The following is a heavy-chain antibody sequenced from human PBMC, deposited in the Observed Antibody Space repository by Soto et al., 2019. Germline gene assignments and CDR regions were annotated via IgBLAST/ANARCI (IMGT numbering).Heavy chain of an antibody. V-gene: IGHV3-48*03. CDR2: ISSSGSTI. CDR3: ARDRINYDFWSGSKDAFDI. CDR1: GFTFSSYE. J-gene: IGHJ3*02. D-gene: IGHD3-3*01. Sequence: PGGSLRLSCAASGFTFSSYEMNWVRQAPGKGLEWVSYISSSGSTIYYADSVKGRFTISRDNAKNSLYLQMNSLRAEDTAVYYCARDRINYDFWSGSKDAFDIWGQGTMVTVSS.